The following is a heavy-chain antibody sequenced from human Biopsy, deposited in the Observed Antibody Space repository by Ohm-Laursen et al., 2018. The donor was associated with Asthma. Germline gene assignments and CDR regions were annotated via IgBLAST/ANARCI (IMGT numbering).Heavy chain of an antibody. V-gene: IGHV3-53*01. CDR2: IYSGGTS. Sequence: GSLRLSCAASGFTVSRDHMFWVRQAPGKGLEWVSVIYSGGTSDTADSVRGRFTISRDFYKNTLYLQMDSLRAEDTAIYYCVKDTDEIRGYYTFEVWGQGTMVTVSS. CDR3: VKDTDEIRGYYTFEV. CDR1: GFTVSRDH. D-gene: IGHD3-22*01. J-gene: IGHJ3*01.